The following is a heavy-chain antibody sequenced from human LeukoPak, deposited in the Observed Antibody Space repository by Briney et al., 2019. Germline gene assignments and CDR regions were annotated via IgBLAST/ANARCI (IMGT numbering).Heavy chain of an antibody. CDR1: GGSISSYY. D-gene: IGHD3-9*01. CDR2: LSKSGNT. Sequence: KTSETLSLTCTVSGGSISSYYWSWIRLPPGKGLEWIGYLSKSGNTNYSPFLKSRVTIFGDTSKNQFFLKLSSVTAADTAMYYCARARYVNSFYAFDIWGQGTLVTVSS. V-gene: IGHV4-59*01. J-gene: IGHJ3*02. CDR3: ARARYVNSFYAFDI.